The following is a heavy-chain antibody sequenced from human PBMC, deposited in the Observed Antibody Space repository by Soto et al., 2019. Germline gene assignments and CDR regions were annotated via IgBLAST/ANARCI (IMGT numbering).Heavy chain of an antibody. Sequence: EVQLVESGGGLVKPGGSLRLSCAASGFTFSSYSMNWVRQAPGKGLEWVSSISSSSSYIYYADSVKGRFTISRDNAKNSLYLQMNSLRAEDTAVYYCARDKAVVVVAAPRFFDYWGQGTLVTVSS. V-gene: IGHV3-21*01. CDR1: GFTFSSYS. D-gene: IGHD2-15*01. CDR2: ISSSSSYI. J-gene: IGHJ4*02. CDR3: ARDKAVVVVAAPRFFDY.